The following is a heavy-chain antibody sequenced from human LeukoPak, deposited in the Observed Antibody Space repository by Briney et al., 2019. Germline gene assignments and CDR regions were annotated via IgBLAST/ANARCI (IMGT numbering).Heavy chain of an antibody. CDR1: GYSFTSYW. Sequence: GESLKISCKGSGYSFTSYWIGWVRQMPGKGLEWMGIIYPGDSDTGYSPSFQGQVTISADKSISTAYLQWSSLKASDTAMYYCARLSGYDYRFEYFDYWGQGTLVTVSS. V-gene: IGHV5-51*01. CDR2: IYPGDSDT. D-gene: IGHD5-12*01. J-gene: IGHJ4*02. CDR3: ARLSGYDYRFEYFDY.